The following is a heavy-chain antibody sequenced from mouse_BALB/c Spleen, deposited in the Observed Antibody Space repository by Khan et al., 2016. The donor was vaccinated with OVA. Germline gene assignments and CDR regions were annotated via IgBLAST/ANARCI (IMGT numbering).Heavy chain of an antibody. Sequence: VQLQQPGPELMKPGASVKISCMASGYSFTTYYIHWVMQSHGKSLEWIGYIDPFSGSTTYNQKFKGKATLTVDKSSSTAYIHLSNLTSEDSAVYYCTRHGYVAWFTYWGHGTLVTVSA. V-gene: IGHV1S135*01. CDR1: GYSFTTYY. D-gene: IGHD2-2*01. CDR3: TRHGYVAWFTY. CDR2: IDPFSGST. J-gene: IGHJ3*01.